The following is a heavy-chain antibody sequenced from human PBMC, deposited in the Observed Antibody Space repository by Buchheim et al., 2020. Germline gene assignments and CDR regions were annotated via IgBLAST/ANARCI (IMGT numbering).Heavy chain of an antibody. CDR3: AEAVWSGYSNTFFFFGMDV. CDR2: IYFSGDT. CDR1: GGSINSGDYY. V-gene: IGHV4-30-4*08. Sequence: QVQLQESGPGLVRPSQTLSLTCTVPGGSINSGDYYWSWVRQPLGKGLEWMGHIYFSGDTYYNPSLKSRITMLLDTSMNLFSRRLSSVTAADTAVYYCAEAVWSGYSNTFFFFGMDVWGQGTT. J-gene: IGHJ6*01. D-gene: IGHD3-3*01.